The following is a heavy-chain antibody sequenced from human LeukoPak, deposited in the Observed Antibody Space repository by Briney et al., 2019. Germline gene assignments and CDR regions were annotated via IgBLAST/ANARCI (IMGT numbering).Heavy chain of an antibody. CDR3: ARSAVSYCSSTSCPFYY. V-gene: IGHV1-69*13. Sequence: ASVKVSCKASGGTFSSYAISWVRQAPGQGLEWMGGIIPIFGTANYAQKFQGRVTITADESTSTAYMELSSLRSEDTAVYYCARSAVSYCSSTSCPFYYWGQGTLDTVSS. CDR2: IIPIFGTA. D-gene: IGHD2-2*01. CDR1: GGTFSSYA. J-gene: IGHJ4*02.